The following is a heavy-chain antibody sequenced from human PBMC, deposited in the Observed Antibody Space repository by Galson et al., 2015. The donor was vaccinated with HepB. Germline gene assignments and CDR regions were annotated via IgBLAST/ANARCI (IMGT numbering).Heavy chain of an antibody. Sequence: SLRLSCAASGFTFSSYGMHWVRQAPGKGLEWVAFIRYDGSNKYYADSVKGRFTISRDNSKNTLYLQMNSLRAEDTAVYYCARGRDVVVVPAAILFDYWGQGTLVTVSS. CDR1: GFTFSSYG. CDR3: ARGRDVVVVPAAILFDY. J-gene: IGHJ4*02. V-gene: IGHV3-30*02. D-gene: IGHD2-2*01. CDR2: IRYDGSNK.